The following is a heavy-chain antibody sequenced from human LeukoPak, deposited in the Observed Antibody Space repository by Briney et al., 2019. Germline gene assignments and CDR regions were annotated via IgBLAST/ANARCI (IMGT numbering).Heavy chain of an antibody. D-gene: IGHD3-22*01. CDR3: ARDTYYYDSSGYYYYYYGMDV. Sequence: LETLSLTCTVSGGSISSYYWSWIRQPPGKGLEWIGYIYYSGSTNYNPSLTSRVTISVDTSKNQFSLKLSSVTAADTAVYYCARDTYYYDSSGYYYYYYGMDVWGQGTTVTVSS. J-gene: IGHJ6*02. CDR2: IYYSGST. CDR1: GGSISSYY. V-gene: IGHV4-59*01.